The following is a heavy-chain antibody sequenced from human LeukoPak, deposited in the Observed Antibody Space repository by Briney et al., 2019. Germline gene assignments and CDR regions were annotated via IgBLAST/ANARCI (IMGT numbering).Heavy chain of an antibody. CDR1: GGSFSGYY. J-gene: IGHJ6*02. V-gene: IGHV4-34*01. Sequence: SETLSLTCAVYGGSFSGYYWSWIRQPPGKGLEWIGEINHSGSTNYNPSLKSRVTISVDTSKNQFSLKLSSVTAADTAVYYRARGVVGYSSSWYLSAYYYGMDVWGQGTTVTVSS. CDR2: INHSGST. D-gene: IGHD6-13*01. CDR3: ARGVVGYSSSWYLSAYYYGMDV.